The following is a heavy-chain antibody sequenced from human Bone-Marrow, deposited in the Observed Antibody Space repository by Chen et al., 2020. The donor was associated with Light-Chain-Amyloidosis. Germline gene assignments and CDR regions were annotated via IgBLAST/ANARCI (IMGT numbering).Heavy chain of an antibody. CDR3: ARRRDGYNFDY. D-gene: IGHD5-12*01. Sequence: EVQLEQSGPEVKKPGESLKISCKGSGYTFPNYRIGWVRQMPGKGLEWMGVIYPDDSDARYSPSCEGQVTIAADKSSTTPALQWRSLKASDTAMYYCARRRDGYNFDYWGQGTLVTVSS. CDR1: GYTFPNYR. V-gene: IGHV5-51*01. CDR2: IYPDDSDA. J-gene: IGHJ4*02.